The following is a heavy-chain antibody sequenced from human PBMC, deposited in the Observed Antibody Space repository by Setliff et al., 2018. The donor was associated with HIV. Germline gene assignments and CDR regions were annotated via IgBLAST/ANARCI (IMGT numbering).Heavy chain of an antibody. V-gene: IGHV4-59*08. Sequence: SETLSLTCTVSGDSISTDYWTWTRQPPGEGLEWIGYIYNSASTSYNPSLKSRVTISVDTSKNQFSLKLSSVTATDTAVYYCARHSPSDYWGQGTLVTVSS. J-gene: IGHJ4*02. CDR2: IYNSAST. CDR3: ARHSPSDY. CDR1: GDSISTDY.